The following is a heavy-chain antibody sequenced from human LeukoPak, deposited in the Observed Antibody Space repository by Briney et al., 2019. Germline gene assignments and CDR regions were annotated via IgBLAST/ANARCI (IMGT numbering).Heavy chain of an antibody. V-gene: IGHV3-7*03. J-gene: IGHJ6*02. Sequence: GGSLRLSCVASRFTFSNYWMSWVRQAPGKGLEWVANINQDGSKKRYADSMKGRFTISRDNGKTSVYLQMNSLRADDTAVYYCARSRAAVVMGELIPSFYYGMDVWGQGTTVTVSS. CDR3: ARSRAAVVMGELIPSFYYGMDV. CDR2: INQDGSKK. CDR1: RFTFSNYW. D-gene: IGHD3-16*01.